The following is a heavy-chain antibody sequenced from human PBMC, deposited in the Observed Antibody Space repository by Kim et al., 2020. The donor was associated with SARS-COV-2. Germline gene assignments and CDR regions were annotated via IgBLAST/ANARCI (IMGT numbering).Heavy chain of an antibody. Sequence: SETLSLTCTVSGGSISSSSYYWGWIRQPPGKGLEWIGSIYYSGSTYYNPSLKSRVTISVDTSKNQFSLKLSSVTAADTAVYYCASRGSSWYHFDYWGQGTLVTVSS. J-gene: IGHJ4*02. V-gene: IGHV4-39*01. CDR3: ASRGSSWYHFDY. CDR2: IYYSGST. CDR1: GGSISSSSYY. D-gene: IGHD6-13*01.